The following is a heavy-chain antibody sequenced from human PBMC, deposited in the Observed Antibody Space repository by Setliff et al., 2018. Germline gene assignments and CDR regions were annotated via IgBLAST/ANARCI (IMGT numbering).Heavy chain of an antibody. CDR2: IRNDGTEK. J-gene: IGHJ4*02. D-gene: IGHD3-9*01. V-gene: IGHV3-30*02. Sequence: GESLKISCAASGFTFGSNWMNWVRQTPGKGLEWVAFIRNDGTEKFHTDPVKGRFTVSRDNSKNTVFLQMNSLTTDDAAVYYCAKVDQFDLEGLDYWGQGALVTVSS. CDR1: GFTFGSNW. CDR3: AKVDQFDLEGLDY.